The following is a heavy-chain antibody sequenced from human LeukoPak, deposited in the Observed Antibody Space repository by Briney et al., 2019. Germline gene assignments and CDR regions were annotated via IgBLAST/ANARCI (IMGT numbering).Heavy chain of an antibody. CDR3: AKDPVGEKYSSGWYFDY. J-gene: IGHJ4*02. CDR1: GFTFTNYW. V-gene: IGHV3-7*03. Sequence: GGSLRLSCAASGFTFTNYWMTWIRQAPGKGLEWVANIRQDGREKYYVDSVKGRFTISRDNSKNTLYLQMNSLRAEDTAVYYCAKDPVGEKYSSGWYFDYWGQGTLVTVSS. CDR2: IRQDGREK. D-gene: IGHD6-19*01.